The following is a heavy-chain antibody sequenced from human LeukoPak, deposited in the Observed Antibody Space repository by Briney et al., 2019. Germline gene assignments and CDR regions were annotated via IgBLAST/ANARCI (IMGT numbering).Heavy chain of an antibody. CDR2: IYYSGST. D-gene: IGHD6-19*01. Sequence: KASETLSLTCTVSGGSISSSSYYWGWIRQPPGKGLEWIGSIYYSGSTYYNPSLKSRVTISVDTSKNQFSLKLSSVTAADTAVYYCASSGLIYYNWFDPWGQGTLVTVSS. CDR1: GGSISSSSYY. J-gene: IGHJ5*02. CDR3: ASSGLIYYNWFDP. V-gene: IGHV4-39*07.